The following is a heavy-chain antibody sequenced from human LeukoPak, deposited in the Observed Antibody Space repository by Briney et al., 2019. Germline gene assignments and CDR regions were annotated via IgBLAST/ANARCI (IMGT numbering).Heavy chain of an antibody. CDR1: GFTLSSYW. J-gene: IGHJ3*02. Sequence: GGSLRLSCAASGFTLSSYWMHWVRQAPGKGLVWVSRINSDGTTTSYTDSVKGRFTISRDNAKNTLYLQMNSLRAEDTAMYYCTRRLIPVARGNGFDMWGQGTVVTVSS. CDR3: TRRLIPVARGNGFDM. V-gene: IGHV3-74*01. D-gene: IGHD2-2*01. CDR2: INSDGTTT.